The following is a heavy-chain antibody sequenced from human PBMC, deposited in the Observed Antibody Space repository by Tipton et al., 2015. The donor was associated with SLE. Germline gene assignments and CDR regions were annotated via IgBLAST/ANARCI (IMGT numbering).Heavy chain of an antibody. D-gene: IGHD6-19*01. CDR1: GFTFSSYA. Sequence: GSLRLSCAASGFTFSSYAMSWVRQAPGKGLEWVSAISGSGGSTYYADSVKGRFTISRDNSKNTLYLQMNSLRAEDTAVYYCAKDRVGSSGWYRYFQHWGQGTLVTVSS. CDR3: AKDRVGSSGWYRYFQH. V-gene: IGHV3-23*01. CDR2: ISGSGGST. J-gene: IGHJ1*01.